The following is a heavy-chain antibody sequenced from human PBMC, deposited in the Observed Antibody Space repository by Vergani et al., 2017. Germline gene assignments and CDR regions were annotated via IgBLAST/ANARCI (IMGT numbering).Heavy chain of an antibody. J-gene: IGHJ5*02. Sequence: QLQLQESGPGLVKPSATLSLTCSVSGASIRSSNYYWGWIRQPPGKGLEWIASIYYSGSTYYNPSLKSRVNISVDTSKNQFSLRLSSVTAADTAVYFCVRHSTVEWLVKLGWIDPWGQGILVTVSS. CDR2: IYYSGST. CDR3: VRHSTVEWLVKLGWIDP. CDR1: GASIRSSNYY. V-gene: IGHV4-39*01. D-gene: IGHD6-19*01.